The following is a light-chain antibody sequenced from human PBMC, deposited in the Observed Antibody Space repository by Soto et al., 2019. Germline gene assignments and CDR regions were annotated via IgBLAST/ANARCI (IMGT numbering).Light chain of an antibody. Sequence: DIVLTQSPDTLSLSPGQRATLSCRVSQSVRSDYFAWYQQKHGQAPRVXIFGVSTRETGVPERFSGSGAGTDFTRTISRLEPEDFELDDCPQYGNSTLTFGGGTKVDIK. J-gene: IGKJ4*01. CDR2: GVS. CDR1: QSVRSDY. CDR3: PQYGNSTLT. V-gene: IGKV3-20*01.